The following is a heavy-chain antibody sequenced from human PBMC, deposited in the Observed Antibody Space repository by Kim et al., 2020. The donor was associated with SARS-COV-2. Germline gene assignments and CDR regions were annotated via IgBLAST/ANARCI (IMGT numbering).Heavy chain of an antibody. V-gene: IGHV3-48*02. CDR3: ARDWGLLDYYGSGSYGY. CDR1: GFTFSSYS. D-gene: IGHD3-10*01. J-gene: IGHJ4*02. CDR2: ISSSSSTI. Sequence: GGSLRLSCAASGFTFSSYSMNWVRQAPGKGLEWVSYISSSSSTIYYADSVKGRFTISRDNAKNSLYLQMNSLRDEDTAVYYCARDWGLLDYYGSGSYGYWGQGTLVTVSS.